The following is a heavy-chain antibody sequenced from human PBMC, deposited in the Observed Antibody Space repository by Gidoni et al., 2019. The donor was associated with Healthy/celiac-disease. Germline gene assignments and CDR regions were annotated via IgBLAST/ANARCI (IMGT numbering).Heavy chain of an antibody. V-gene: IGHV1-69*01. CDR3: ARENFDCSGGSCYADY. D-gene: IGHD2-15*01. CDR2: IIPIFGTA. J-gene: IGHJ4*02. Sequence: QVQLVQSGAEVKKPGSSVNVSCTASGGTFSSYAISGVRQAPGQGLEWMGGIIPIFGTANYAQKFQGRVTITADESTSTAYMELSSLRSEDTAVYYCARENFDCSGGSCYADYWGQGTLVTVSS. CDR1: GGTFSSYA.